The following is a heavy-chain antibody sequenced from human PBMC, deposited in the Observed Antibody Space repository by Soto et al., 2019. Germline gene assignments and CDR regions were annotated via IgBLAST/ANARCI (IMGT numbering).Heavy chain of an antibody. D-gene: IGHD4-17*01. CDR3: VRGPKLTDFGDRGYYGMDV. CDR1: GYTFSNYY. CDR2: INPSGGGT. Sequence: QVHLVQSGAEVKKPGASVTFPCKASGYTFSNYYMHWVRQAPGQGLEWVGIINPSGGGTTYAQNFQGRVTMTRDTSTSTVYMELNSLRSEDTAVYYCVRGPKLTDFGDRGYYGMDVWGHGTTVTVSS. J-gene: IGHJ6*02. V-gene: IGHV1-46*01.